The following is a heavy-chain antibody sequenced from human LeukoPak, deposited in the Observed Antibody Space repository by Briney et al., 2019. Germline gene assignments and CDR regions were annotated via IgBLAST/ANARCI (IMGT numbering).Heavy chain of an antibody. CDR3: ARGRSYYDSSGYYIPFDY. CDR2: INPSGGST. D-gene: IGHD3-22*01. V-gene: IGHV1-46*01. CDR1: GYTFTSYY. Sequence: ASVKVSCKASGYTFTSYYMHWVRHAHGQGLEWMGIINPSGGSTSYAQKFQGRVTMTRDMSTSTVYMELSSLRSEDTAVYYCARGRSYYDSSGYYIPFDYWGQGTLVTVSS. J-gene: IGHJ4*02.